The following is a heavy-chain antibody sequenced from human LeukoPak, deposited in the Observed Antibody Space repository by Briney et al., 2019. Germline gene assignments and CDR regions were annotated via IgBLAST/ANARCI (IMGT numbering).Heavy chain of an antibody. J-gene: IGHJ4*02. D-gene: IGHD3-22*01. CDR3: ARVSVRYDSSGLFDY. Sequence: ASVKVSCKASGYTFTSYGISWVRQAPGQGLEWMGRISAYNGNTNYARKLQGRVTMTTDTSTSTAYMELRSLRSDDTAVYYCARVSVRYDSSGLFDYWGQGTLVTVSS. V-gene: IGHV1-18*01. CDR1: GYTFTSYG. CDR2: ISAYNGNT.